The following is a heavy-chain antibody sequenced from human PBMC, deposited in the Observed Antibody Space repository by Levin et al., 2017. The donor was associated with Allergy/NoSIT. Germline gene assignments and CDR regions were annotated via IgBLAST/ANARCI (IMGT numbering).Heavy chain of an antibody. V-gene: IGHV3-7*01. D-gene: IGHD2-15*01. J-gene: IGHJ4*02. CDR3: TRNRGFCSGGSCYTANDY. CDR2: IKHDGSDK. CDR1: GFTFRSNW. Sequence: GESLKISCTASGFTFRSNWMTWVRQAPGKGLEWVASIKHDGSDKYYVDSVKGRFTISRDNVNNSMYLQMNSLRAEDTAVYYCTRNRGFCSGGSCYTANDYWGQGTLVTVSS.